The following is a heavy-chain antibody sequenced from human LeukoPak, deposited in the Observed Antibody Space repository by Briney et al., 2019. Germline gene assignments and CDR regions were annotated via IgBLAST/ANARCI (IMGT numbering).Heavy chain of an antibody. CDR1: GLTVSINY. CDR3: ARVDTGRGGGWVPFDY. D-gene: IGHD3-10*01. Sequence: GGSLRLSCAASGLTVSINYMTWLRQAPEKGLKWVSVIYTDGRTYYADSARGRFTISRDNSKNTVYLQMNTLTTEDTAVYYCARVDTGRGGGWVPFDYWGQGTPVTVSS. J-gene: IGHJ4*02. CDR2: IYTDGRT. V-gene: IGHV3-66*02.